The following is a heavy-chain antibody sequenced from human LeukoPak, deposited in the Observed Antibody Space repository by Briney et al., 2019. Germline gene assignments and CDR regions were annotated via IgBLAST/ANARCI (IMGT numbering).Heavy chain of an antibody. V-gene: IGHV1-8*01. J-gene: IGHJ4*02. Sequence: VASVKVSCTASGYTFTSYDINWVRQATGQGLEWMGWMNPNSGNTGYAQKFQGRVTMTRNTSISTAYMELSSLRSEDTAVYYCARYYSGWYYFDYWGQGTLVTVSS. CDR3: ARYYSGWYYFDY. CDR1: GYTFTSYD. CDR2: MNPNSGNT. D-gene: IGHD6-19*01.